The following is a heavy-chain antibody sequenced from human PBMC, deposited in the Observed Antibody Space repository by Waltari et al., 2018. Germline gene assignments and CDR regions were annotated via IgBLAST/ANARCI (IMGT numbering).Heavy chain of an antibody. CDR3: ARDPRHCSGGSCYSVDYYYGMDV. V-gene: IGHV1-69*13. J-gene: IGHJ6*02. Sequence: QVQLVQSGAEVKKPGSSVKVSCKASGGTFSSYAISWVRQAPGQGLEWMGGIIPIFGTANYAQKFQGRVTITADESTSTAYMELSSLRSEDTAVYYCARDPRHCSGGSCYSVDYYYGMDVWGQGTTVTVSS. CDR2: IIPIFGTA. D-gene: IGHD2-15*01. CDR1: GGTFSSYA.